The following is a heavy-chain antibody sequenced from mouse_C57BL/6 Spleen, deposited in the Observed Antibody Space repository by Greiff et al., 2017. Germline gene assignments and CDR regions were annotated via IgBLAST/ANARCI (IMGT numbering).Heavy chain of an antibody. CDR3: ERCDCYGSSYGFAY. CDR1: GYTFTSYW. J-gene: IGHJ3*01. V-gene: IGHV1-64*01. D-gene: IGHD1-1*01. Sequence: QVQLQQPGAELVKPGASVKLSCKASGYTFTSYWMHWVKQRPGQGLEWIGMIHPNSGSTNYNEKFQSKATLTVDKSSSTAYMQLSSLTSEDSAVYYWERCDCYGSSYGFAYWGQGTLVTVSA. CDR2: IHPNSGST.